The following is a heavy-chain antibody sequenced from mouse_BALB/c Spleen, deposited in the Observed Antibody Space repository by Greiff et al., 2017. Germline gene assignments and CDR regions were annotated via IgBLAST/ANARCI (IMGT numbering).Heavy chain of an antibody. CDR3: AREGLRPSMDY. D-gene: IGHD1-2*01. V-gene: IGHV5-9-4*01. Sequence: EVQLVESGGGLVKPGGSLKLSCAASGFTFSSYAMSWVRQSPEKRLEWVAEISSGGSYTYYPDTVTGRITISRDNAKNTLYLEMSSLRTEDTAMYYCAREGLRPSMDYWGQGTSVTVSS. CDR1: GFTFSSYA. J-gene: IGHJ4*01. CDR2: ISSGGSYT.